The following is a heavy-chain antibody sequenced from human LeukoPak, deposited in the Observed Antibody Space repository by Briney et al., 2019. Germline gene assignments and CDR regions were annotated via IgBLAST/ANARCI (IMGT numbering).Heavy chain of an antibody. V-gene: IGHV4-59*01. CDR2: IHHSGNT. D-gene: IGHD3-22*01. CDR3: ARESYDGGADAFDI. J-gene: IGHJ3*02. Sequence: PSETLSLTCTVSGAFTGNYYWSWIRQSPGMGLQWIGYIHHSGNTNYNPSLKSRVTISVDTSKNQFSLKLSSVTAADTAVYYCARESYDGGADAFDIWGQGTMVTVSS. CDR1: GAFTGNYY.